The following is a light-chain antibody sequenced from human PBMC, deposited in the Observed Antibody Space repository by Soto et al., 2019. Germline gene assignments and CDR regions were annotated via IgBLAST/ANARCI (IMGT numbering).Light chain of an antibody. CDR2: EVT. CDR3: CPSAGGGTYV. Sequence: QSVRNQPASVSGSPGQSIAISCTGTSSDVGSYDLVSWYQQHPGKAPKLMIYEVTKRPSGVSSRFSGSKSGNTASLTISGLQAEDDADYYCCPSAGGGTYVFGTGTKVTVL. J-gene: IGLJ1*01. CDR1: SSDVGSYDL. V-gene: IGLV2-23*02.